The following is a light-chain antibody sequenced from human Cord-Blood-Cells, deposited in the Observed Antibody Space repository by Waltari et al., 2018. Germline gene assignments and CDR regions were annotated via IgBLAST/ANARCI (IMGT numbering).Light chain of an antibody. CDR1: QSVLYSSNNKNY. Sequence: DIVMTQSPDSLAVSLGERATINCKSSQSVLYSSNNKNYLAWYQQKPGQPPKLPIYWASTRESGVPDRFSGSGSGTEFTLTISSLQAEDVAVYYCQQYYSTPFTFGPGTKVDIK. J-gene: IGKJ3*01. V-gene: IGKV4-1*01. CDR2: WAS. CDR3: QQYYSTPFT.